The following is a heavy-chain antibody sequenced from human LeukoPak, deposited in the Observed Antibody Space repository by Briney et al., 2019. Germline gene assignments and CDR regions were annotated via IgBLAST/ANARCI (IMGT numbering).Heavy chain of an antibody. CDR2: ISTYNGDT. J-gene: IGHJ3*02. CDR1: GYTFSSFG. CDR3: ARGSPLSYSGNPPRAFDT. V-gene: IGHV1-18*01. Sequence: AAVKVSCKASGYTFSSFGMSWVRQAPGQGLECMGWISTYNGDTNYVQKLQDRVRMTTDASTNTAYLELRSLSSDDTAVYFCARGSPLSYSGNPPRAFDTWGQGTTVIVSS. D-gene: IGHD4-23*01.